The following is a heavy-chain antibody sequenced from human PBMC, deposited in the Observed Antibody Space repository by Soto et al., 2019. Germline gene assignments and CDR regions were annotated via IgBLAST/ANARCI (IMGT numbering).Heavy chain of an antibody. CDR2: ISGSGGST. J-gene: IGHJ4*02. CDR1: GFTFSSYA. Sequence: GGSLRLSCAASGFTFSSYAMSWVRQAPGKGLEWVSAISGSGGSTYYADSVKGRFTISRDNSKNTLYLQMNSLRAEDTAVYYCARGFGGVIRPADYWGQGTLVTVSS. V-gene: IGHV3-23*01. D-gene: IGHD3-16*01. CDR3: ARGFGGVIRPADY.